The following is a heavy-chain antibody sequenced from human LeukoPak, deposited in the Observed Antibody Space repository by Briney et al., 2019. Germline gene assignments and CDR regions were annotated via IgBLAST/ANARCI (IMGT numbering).Heavy chain of an antibody. J-gene: IGHJ2*01. CDR2: IYYSGST. V-gene: IGHV4-59*12. CDR1: GGSISTYF. Sequence: SETLSLTCTVSGGSISTYFWSWIRQPPGKGLEWIGYIYYSGSTNYNPSLKSRVTISVDTSKNQFSLKLSSVTAADTAVYYCARDLVGYCSGGSCYEIWYFDLWGRGTLVTVSS. CDR3: ARDLVGYCSGGSCYEIWYFDL. D-gene: IGHD2-15*01.